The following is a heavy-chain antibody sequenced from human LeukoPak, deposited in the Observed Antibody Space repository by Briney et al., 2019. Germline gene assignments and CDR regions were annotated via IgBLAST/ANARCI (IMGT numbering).Heavy chain of an antibody. CDR2: IYYSGGA. V-gene: IGHV4-39*07. J-gene: IGHJ4*02. CDR3: ARTHCEGDCFSAIRY. D-gene: IGHD2-21*02. Sequence: KTSETLSLTCTVSGDSLRKSTFYWVWIRQPPGKGLEWIGSIYYSGGAAYNPSLQSRVTISVDTSKNEFSLKVRSVTAADTAVYFCARTHCEGDCFSAIRYWGQGTPVTVSS. CDR1: GDSLRKSTFY.